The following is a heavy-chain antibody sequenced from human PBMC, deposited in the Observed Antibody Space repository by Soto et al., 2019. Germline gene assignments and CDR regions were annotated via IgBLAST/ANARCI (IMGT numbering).Heavy chain of an antibody. CDR2: IWYDGSNK. CDR3: ARVGHIGDYVSYFDY. J-gene: IGHJ4*02. Sequence: PGGSLRLSCAASGFTFSSYGMHWVRQAPGKGLEWVAVIWYDGSNKYYADSVKGRFTISRDNSKNTLYLQMNSLRAEDTAVYYCARVGHIGDYVSYFDYWGQGTLVTVSS. CDR1: GFTFSSYG. D-gene: IGHD4-17*01. V-gene: IGHV3-33*01.